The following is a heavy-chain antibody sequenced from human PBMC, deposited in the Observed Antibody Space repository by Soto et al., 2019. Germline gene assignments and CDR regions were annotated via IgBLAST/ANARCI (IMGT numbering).Heavy chain of an antibody. Sequence: LETRSLAESVSGVSIKNSDFLWGWVRQPPGEALEWIGSIYFGGNTYYNPSLESRVTISADTSKNQISLNLTSVTAAHTAVYYYASHSTPWCRSGYFEFWCQGTLV. V-gene: IGHV4-39*01. CDR1: GVSIKNSDFL. CDR2: IYFGGNT. CDR3: ASHSTPWCRSGYFEF. D-gene: IGHD2-8*02. J-gene: IGHJ4*02.